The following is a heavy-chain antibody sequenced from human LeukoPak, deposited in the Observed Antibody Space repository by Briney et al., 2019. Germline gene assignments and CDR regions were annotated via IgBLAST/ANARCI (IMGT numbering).Heavy chain of an antibody. Sequence: PGGSLRLSCAASGFTFDDYAIHWVRQAPGKGLEWVSGISWNSGSIGYADSVKGRFTISRDNAKNSLYLQMNSLRAEDMALYYCAKDDSSSWYGARFDYWGQGTLVTVSS. J-gene: IGHJ4*02. D-gene: IGHD6-13*01. V-gene: IGHV3-9*03. CDR1: GFTFDDYA. CDR2: ISWNSGSI. CDR3: AKDDSSSWYGARFDY.